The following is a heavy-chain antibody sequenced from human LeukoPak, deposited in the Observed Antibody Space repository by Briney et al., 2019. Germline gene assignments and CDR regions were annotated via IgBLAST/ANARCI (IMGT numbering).Heavy chain of an antibody. CDR2: INHSGST. CDR1: GGSFSGYY. CDR3: ASRPSVVVVAAYYFDY. J-gene: IGHJ4*02. V-gene: IGHV4-34*01. D-gene: IGHD2-15*01. Sequence: PSETLSLTCAVYGGSFSGYYWSWIRQPPGKGLEWIGEINHSGSTNYNPSLKSRVTISVDTSKNQFSLKLSSVTAADTAVYYCASRPSVVVVAAYYFDYWGQGTLVSVSS.